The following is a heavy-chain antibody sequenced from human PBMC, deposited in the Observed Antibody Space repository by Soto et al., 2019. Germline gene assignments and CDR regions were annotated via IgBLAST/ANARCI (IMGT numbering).Heavy chain of an antibody. V-gene: IGHV1-46*01. CDR2: INPNDDAI. CDR1: GYNFTDYD. J-gene: IGHJ4*02. Sequence: QAQLVQSGAEVKKPGASVKVSCKASGYNFTDYDMQWVRQAPGQGLERMGMINPNDDAISYAQKFQDRVTMTRDSPTSTVYLELSSLRPEDTAMYYCARASKYTSVWYVPCGIWGQGTQITVSS. CDR3: ARASKYTSVWYVPCGI. D-gene: IGHD2-8*01.